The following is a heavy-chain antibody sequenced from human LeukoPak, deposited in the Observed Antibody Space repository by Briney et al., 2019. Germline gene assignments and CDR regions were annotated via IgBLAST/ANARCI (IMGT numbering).Heavy chain of an antibody. V-gene: IGHV3-48*04. J-gene: IGHJ4*02. Sequence: GGSLRLSCAASGFTFSSYSMNWVRQAPGKGLEWVSYISSSSSTIYYADSVKGRFTISRDNAKNSLYLQMNSLRAEDMALYYCAKDITPHSSGLIDYWGQGTLVTVSS. CDR3: AKDITPHSSGLIDY. CDR2: ISSSSSTI. CDR1: GFTFSSYS. D-gene: IGHD6-19*01.